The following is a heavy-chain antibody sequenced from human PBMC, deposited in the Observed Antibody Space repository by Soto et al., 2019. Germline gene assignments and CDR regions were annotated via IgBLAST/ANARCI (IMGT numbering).Heavy chain of an antibody. CDR2: ISPYSGYT. CDR3: TREAIVVIPAAQPSQFDS. CDR1: GYNFIKYG. V-gene: IGHV1-18*01. D-gene: IGHD2-2*01. J-gene: IGHJ4*02. Sequence: QVQLVQSGAEVKKPGASVKVSCKGLGYNFIKYGINWVRQAPGQVLEWMGWISPYSGYTHSAQKFQGRLTLTTDTAANTAYMELRSLRSADTALYYCTREAIVVIPAAQPSQFDSWGQGTLVTVSS.